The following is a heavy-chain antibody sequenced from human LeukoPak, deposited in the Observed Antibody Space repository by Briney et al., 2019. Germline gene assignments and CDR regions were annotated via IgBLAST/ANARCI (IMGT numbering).Heavy chain of an antibody. D-gene: IGHD3-22*01. CDR3: ARDSRSGYYLFDY. CDR1: GYTFTSYY. V-gene: IGHV1-46*01. Sequence: ASVKVSCKASGYTFTSYYMHWVRQAPGQGLEWMGIINPSGGSTSYAQKFQGRVTMTRDTSTSTVYMELSSLGSEDTAVYYCARDSRSGYYLFDYWGQGTLVTVSP. CDR2: INPSGGST. J-gene: IGHJ4*02.